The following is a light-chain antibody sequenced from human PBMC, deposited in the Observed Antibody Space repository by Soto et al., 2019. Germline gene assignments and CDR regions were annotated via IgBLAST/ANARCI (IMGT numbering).Light chain of an antibody. J-gene: IGKJ3*01. CDR1: QSVSSSY. Sequence: EIVLTQSPGTLSLSPGERATLSCRASQSVSSSYLAWYQQEPGQAPRLLIYGASSRATGIPDRFSGSGSGTDFTLTISRLEPEDFAVYYCQQYGSSLFPFGHGTKGDI. CDR3: QQYGSSLFP. V-gene: IGKV3-20*01. CDR2: GAS.